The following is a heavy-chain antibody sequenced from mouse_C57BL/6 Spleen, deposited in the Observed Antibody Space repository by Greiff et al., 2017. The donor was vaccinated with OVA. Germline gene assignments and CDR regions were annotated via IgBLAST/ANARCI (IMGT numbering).Heavy chain of an antibody. J-gene: IGHJ2*01. CDR1: GYTFTSYG. CDR3: ARNYGSSYYFDY. Sequence: QVQLQQSGAELARPGASVNLSCKASGYTFTSYGISWVKQRTGQGLEWIGEIYPRSGNTYYNEKFKGKATLTADKSSSTAYMELRSLTSEDSAVYFCARNYGSSYYFDYWGQGTTLTVSS. CDR2: IYPRSGNT. V-gene: IGHV1-81*01. D-gene: IGHD1-1*01.